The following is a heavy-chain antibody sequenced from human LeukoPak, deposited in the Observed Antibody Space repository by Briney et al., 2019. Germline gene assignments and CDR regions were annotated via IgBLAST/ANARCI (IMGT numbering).Heavy chain of an antibody. V-gene: IGHV1-69*04. CDR3: ARSQYYDFWSGYESGYAFDI. Sequence: SVKVSCKASGGTFSSYAISWVRQAPGQGLEWMGRIIPILGIANYAQKFQGRVTITRNTSISTAYMELSSLRSEDTAVYYCARSQYYDFWSGYESGYAFDIWGQGTMVTVSS. D-gene: IGHD3-3*01. J-gene: IGHJ3*02. CDR1: GGTFSSYA. CDR2: IIPILGIA.